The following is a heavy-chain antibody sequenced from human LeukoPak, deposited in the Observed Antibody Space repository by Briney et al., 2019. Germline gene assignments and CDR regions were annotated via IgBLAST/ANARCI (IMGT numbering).Heavy chain of an antibody. V-gene: IGHV4-59*01. CDR1: GGSISSYY. CDR3: ARGSYSPPDY. D-gene: IGHD5-18*01. J-gene: IGHJ4*02. Sequence: ASETLSLTCTVSGGSISSYYWSWIRQPPGKGLEWIGYIYYSGSTNYNPSLKSRGTISVDTSKNQFSLKLSSVTAADTAVYYCARGSYSPPDYWGQGTLVTVSS. CDR2: IYYSGST.